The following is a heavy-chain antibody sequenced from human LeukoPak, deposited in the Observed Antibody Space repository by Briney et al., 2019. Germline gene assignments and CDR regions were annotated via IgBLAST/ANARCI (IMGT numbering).Heavy chain of an antibody. CDR1: GFTVSSDY. Sequence: GGSLRLSCAASGFTVSSDYMSWVRQAPGKGLEWVSVLYSGGSTYYADSVKGRFTISRDNSRNTLYLQMSSLRAEDTAVYYCARAPPGYCSGGSCSRPLDLWGQGTLVTVSS. CDR2: LYSGGST. J-gene: IGHJ5*02. CDR3: ARAPPGYCSGGSCSRPLDL. D-gene: IGHD2-15*01. V-gene: IGHV3-66*01.